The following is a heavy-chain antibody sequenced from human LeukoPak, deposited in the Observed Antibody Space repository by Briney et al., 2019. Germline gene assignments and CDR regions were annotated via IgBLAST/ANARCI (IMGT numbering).Heavy chain of an antibody. Sequence: GGSLRLSCAASEFTFSSYSMNWVRQAPGKGLQWGSYITGSGSGIPYADSVKGRFNISTDNAKNTLYLQINSLRDEDTAVYYGASLHIGYGWGQGTLVTVSS. CDR3: ASLHIGYG. CDR1: EFTFSSYS. V-gene: IGHV3-48*02. CDR2: ITGSGSGI. D-gene: IGHD5-12*01. J-gene: IGHJ4*02.